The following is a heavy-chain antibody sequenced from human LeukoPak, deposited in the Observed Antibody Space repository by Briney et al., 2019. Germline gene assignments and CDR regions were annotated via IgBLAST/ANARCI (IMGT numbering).Heavy chain of an antibody. V-gene: IGHV3-30-3*01. Sequence: QPGRSLRLSCAASGFTFSSYAMHWVRQAPGKGLEWVAVISYDGSNKYYADSVKGRFTISRDNSKNTLYLQMNSLRAEDTAVYYCAREVVTALDYWGQGTLVTVSS. D-gene: IGHD2-21*02. CDR1: GFTFSSYA. CDR3: AREVVTALDY. CDR2: ISYDGSNK. J-gene: IGHJ4*02.